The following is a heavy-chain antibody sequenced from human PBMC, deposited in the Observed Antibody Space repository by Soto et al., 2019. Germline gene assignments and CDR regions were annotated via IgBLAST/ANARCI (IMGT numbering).Heavy chain of an antibody. D-gene: IGHD4-17*01. J-gene: IGHJ4*02. Sequence: PSETLSLTCSVSGGSVSNKTYYWSWIRQPPGKRLEWTGYVYYGRTTNYNHSLKSRVTISVDLSKNQFSLRLSSVTTADTALYFCARTTAVPNTLRSRYFFDYWGQGTLVTVSS. CDR2: VYYGRTT. CDR3: ARTTAVPNTLRSRYFFDY. V-gene: IGHV4-61*01. CDR1: GGSVSNKTYY.